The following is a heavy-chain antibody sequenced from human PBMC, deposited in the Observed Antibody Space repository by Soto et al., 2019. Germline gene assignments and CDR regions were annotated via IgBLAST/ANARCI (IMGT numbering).Heavy chain of an antibody. V-gene: IGHV4-39*01. Sequence: LSLTCTVSGGSISSTSYYWGWVRQPPEKGLEWIGAISYGGSTYHNPSLRSRVTIFVDTSKSQFSLDLTSVTAADTAVYYCARHRRETGTYAQPLDYWGQGTLVTVSS. CDR3: ARHRRETGTYAQPLDY. D-gene: IGHD1-1*01. CDR1: GGSISSTSYY. CDR2: ISYGGST. J-gene: IGHJ4*02.